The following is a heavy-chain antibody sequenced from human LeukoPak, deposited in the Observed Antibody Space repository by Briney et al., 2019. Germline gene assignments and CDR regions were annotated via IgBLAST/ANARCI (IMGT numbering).Heavy chain of an antibody. Sequence: ASVKVSCKASGYTFTGYYMHWVRQAPGQGLEWMGWISPNSGGTNYAQKFQGRVTMTRDTSISTAYMELSRLRSDDTAVYYCARIFHLDIVVVPAATPFDYWGQGTLVTVSS. D-gene: IGHD2-2*03. CDR2: ISPNSGGT. V-gene: IGHV1-2*02. J-gene: IGHJ4*02. CDR1: GYTFTGYY. CDR3: ARIFHLDIVVVPAATPFDY.